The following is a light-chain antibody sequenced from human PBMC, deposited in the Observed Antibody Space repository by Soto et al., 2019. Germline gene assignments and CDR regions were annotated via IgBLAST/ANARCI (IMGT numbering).Light chain of an antibody. CDR1: QTISSNN. Sequence: IVLTQSPGTLSVSPGERATLSCRASQTISSNNLAWYQQKPGQAPSLLIYGTSSRATGIPDRFSGSGSGTDCTLTISRLEPEDSAMYYCQQYGSWTFGQGTKVEI. V-gene: IGKV3-20*01. CDR3: QQYGSWT. CDR2: GTS. J-gene: IGKJ1*01.